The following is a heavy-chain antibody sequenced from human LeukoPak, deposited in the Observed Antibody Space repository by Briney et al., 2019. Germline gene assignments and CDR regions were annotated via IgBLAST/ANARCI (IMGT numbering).Heavy chain of an antibody. CDR3: ARDHCSGGSCFYYFDY. V-gene: IGHV1-69*13. Sequence: PGASVKVSCKASGGTFSSYAISWVRQAPGQGLEWMGGIIPIFSTANYAQKFQGRVTITADESTSTAYMELSSLRSEDTAVYYCARDHCSGGSCFYYFDYWGQGTLVTVSS. J-gene: IGHJ4*02. CDR1: GGTFSSYA. CDR2: IIPIFSTA. D-gene: IGHD2-15*01.